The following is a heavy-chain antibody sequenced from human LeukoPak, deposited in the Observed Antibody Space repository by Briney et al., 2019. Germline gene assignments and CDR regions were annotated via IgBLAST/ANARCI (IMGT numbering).Heavy chain of an antibody. CDR2: IYYNGTT. CDR3: ARQCCPAVAGTFFDY. CDR1: GGSISSYY. V-gene: IGHV4-59*08. J-gene: IGHJ4*02. D-gene: IGHD6-19*01. Sequence: SETLSLTCTVSGGSISSYYWSWIRQPPEKGLEWIGYIYYNGTTNYNPSLKSRVTISVDTSRNQFSLKLNSVTAADTAVYYCARQCCPAVAGTFFDYWGQGTPVTASS.